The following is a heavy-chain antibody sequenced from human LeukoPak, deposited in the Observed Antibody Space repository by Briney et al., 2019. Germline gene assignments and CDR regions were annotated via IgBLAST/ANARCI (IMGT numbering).Heavy chain of an antibody. CDR1: GGSISSSSYY. CDR3: ASTVAGALYYYYYYMDV. D-gene: IGHD6-19*01. CDR2: IYYSGST. V-gene: IGHV4-39*01. J-gene: IGHJ6*03. Sequence: SGTLFLTCTVSGGSISSSSYYWGWIRQPPGKGLEWIGSIYYSGSTYYNPSLKSRVTISVDTSKNQFSLKLSSVTAADTAVYYCASTVAGALYYYYYYMDVWGKGTTVTVSS.